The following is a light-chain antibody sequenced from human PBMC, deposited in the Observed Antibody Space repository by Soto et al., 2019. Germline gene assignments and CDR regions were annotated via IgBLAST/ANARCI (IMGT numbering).Light chain of an antibody. CDR2: GAS. V-gene: IGKV3-20*01. Sequence: EIVLTQSPGTLSLSPGERATLSCRASQSVSSSYLAWYQQKPDQAPRLLIYGASSRATGIPDRFSGSGSGTHFTLTISRLEPEDLAVYCCQQYGRSPLTFGGGNKVQIK. CDR3: QQYGRSPLT. J-gene: IGKJ4*01. CDR1: QSVSSSY.